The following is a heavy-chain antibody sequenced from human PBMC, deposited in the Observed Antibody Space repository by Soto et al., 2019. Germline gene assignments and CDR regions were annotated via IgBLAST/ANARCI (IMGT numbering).Heavy chain of an antibody. V-gene: IGHV3-30*03. Sequence: VQLVESGGGVVQPGRSLRLSCAASGFAFSSYGMHWVRQAPGKGLEWVAVISYDGSNKYYADSVKGRFTISRDNSKNTLYLQMNSLRAEDTAVYYCAIDLQPSWAGTPDYFDYWGQGTLVTVSS. CDR3: AIDLQPSWAGTPDYFDY. CDR2: ISYDGSNK. D-gene: IGHD1-1*01. CDR1: GFAFSSYG. J-gene: IGHJ4*02.